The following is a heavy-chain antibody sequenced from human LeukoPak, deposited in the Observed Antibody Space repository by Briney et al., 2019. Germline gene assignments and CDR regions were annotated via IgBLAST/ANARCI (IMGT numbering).Heavy chain of an antibody. Sequence: GGSLRLSCEASGFTFRTYRMNWVRQAPGKGLEWVSYISPGSTTIYYADSVKGRFTISRDNAKNSLYLQMNSLRDEDTAVYYCARQRYSSGWYGDYWGQGTLVTVSS. CDR2: ISPGSTTI. CDR1: GFTFRTYR. CDR3: ARQRYSSGWYGDY. V-gene: IGHV3-48*02. D-gene: IGHD6-19*01. J-gene: IGHJ4*02.